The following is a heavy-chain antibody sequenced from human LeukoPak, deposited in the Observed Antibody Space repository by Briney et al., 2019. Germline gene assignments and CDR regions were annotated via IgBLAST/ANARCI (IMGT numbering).Heavy chain of an antibody. Sequence: SETLSLTCTVSGYSISNGYSWGWVRQPPGKGLQWIGSISHSGITWHNPSLTSRVTISVDTSKNQFSLKLSSVTAADTAVYYCARHFYYGSGRIDYWGQGTLVTVSS. CDR3: ARHFYYGSGRIDY. D-gene: IGHD3-10*01. CDR2: ISHSGIT. J-gene: IGHJ4*02. CDR1: GYSISNGYS. V-gene: IGHV4-38-2*02.